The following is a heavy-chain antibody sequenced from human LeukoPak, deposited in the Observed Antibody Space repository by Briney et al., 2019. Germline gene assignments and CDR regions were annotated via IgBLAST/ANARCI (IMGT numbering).Heavy chain of an antibody. CDR3: ARGLSAFDI. Sequence: PSESLSLTCIVSGGSISSYYWSWIRQPPGKELEWIGYIYYSGSTNYNPSLKSRVTISVDTSKNQFSLKLSSVTAADTAVYYCARGLSAFDIWGQGTMVTVSS. D-gene: IGHD2/OR15-2a*01. J-gene: IGHJ3*02. CDR2: IYYSGST. V-gene: IGHV4-59*01. CDR1: GGSISSYY.